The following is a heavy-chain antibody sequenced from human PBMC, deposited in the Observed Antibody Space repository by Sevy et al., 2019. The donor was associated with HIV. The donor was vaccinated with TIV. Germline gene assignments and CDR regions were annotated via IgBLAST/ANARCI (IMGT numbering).Heavy chain of an antibody. D-gene: IGHD2-8*01. CDR2: IQSRTDGGKT. J-gene: IGHJ6*02. Sequence: GSLRLSCAASGFTFSNAWMSWVRQAPGRGLEWVGRIQSRTDGGKTDYAAPGKGRFTIARVDSKNTMYLKMNSLKTEDTAVYYCSTDPIIVLLVTDGMDVWGQGTTVTVSS. CDR3: STDPIIVLLVTDGMDV. V-gene: IGHV3-15*01. CDR1: GFTFSNAW.